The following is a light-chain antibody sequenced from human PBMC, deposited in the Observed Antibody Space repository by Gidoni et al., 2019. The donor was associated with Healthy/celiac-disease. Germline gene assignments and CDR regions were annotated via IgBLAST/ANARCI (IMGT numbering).Light chain of an antibody. V-gene: IGLV2-14*01. CDR1: SGDIGTYNY. J-gene: IGLJ2*01. CDR2: EVR. CDR3: TSYTTSTTLL. Sequence: QSALTQPASVSGSPGQSITISCAGTSGDIGTYNYVSWYQQHPGKAPKLMIYEVRYRPSGVSDRFSGSKSGNTASLTISGLQAEDGAAYYCTSYTTSTTLLFGGGTKLTVL.